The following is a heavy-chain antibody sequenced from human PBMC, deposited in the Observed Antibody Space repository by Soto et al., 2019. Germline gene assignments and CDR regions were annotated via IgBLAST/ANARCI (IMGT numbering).Heavy chain of an antibody. J-gene: IGHJ6*02. V-gene: IGHV1-69*13. CDR2: IIPIFGTA. D-gene: IGHD2-2*01. Sequence: SVKVSCKASGGTFSSYAISWVRQAPGQGLEWMGGIIPIFGTANYAQKFQGRVTITADESTSTAYMELSSLRSEDTAVYYCARTSHREKYCSSTSCPNYYYYGMDVWGQGTTVTVSS. CDR3: ARTSHREKYCSSTSCPNYYYYGMDV. CDR1: GGTFSSYA.